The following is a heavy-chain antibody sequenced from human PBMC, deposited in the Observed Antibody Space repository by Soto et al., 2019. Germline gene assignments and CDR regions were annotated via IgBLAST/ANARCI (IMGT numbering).Heavy chain of an antibody. CDR3: ARHLPYSNFPSYYYYYMDV. V-gene: IGHV4-39*01. CDR2: IYYSGST. J-gene: IGHJ6*03. D-gene: IGHD4-4*01. Sequence: SETLSLTCTVSGGSISSSGYYWGWIRQPPGKGLEWIGSIYYSGSTYYNPSLKSRVTISVDTSKNQFSLKLSSVTAADTAVYYCARHLPYSNFPSYYYYYMDVWGKGTTVTVSS. CDR1: GGSISSSGYY.